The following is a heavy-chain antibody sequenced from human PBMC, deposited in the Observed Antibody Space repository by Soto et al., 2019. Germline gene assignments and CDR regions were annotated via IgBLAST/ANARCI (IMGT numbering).Heavy chain of an antibody. CDR3: AKDGGEFRYFDWLLFIYMDV. CDR2: ISGSGGST. V-gene: IGHV3-23*01. Sequence: PWGSLRLSCAASGFTFSSYAMSWVRQAPGKGLEWVSAISGSGGSTYYADSVKGRFTISRDNSKNTLYLQMNSLRAEDTAVYYCAKDGGEFRYFDWLLFIYMDVWGKGTTVTVSS. D-gene: IGHD3-9*01. CDR1: GFTFSSYA. J-gene: IGHJ6*03.